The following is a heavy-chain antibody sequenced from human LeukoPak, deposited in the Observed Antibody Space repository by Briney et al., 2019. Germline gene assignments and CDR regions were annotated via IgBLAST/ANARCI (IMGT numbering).Heavy chain of an antibody. J-gene: IGHJ5*02. V-gene: IGHV1-69*04. Sequence: SVKVSCKASGGTFSSYAISWVRQAPGQGLEWMGRIIPILGIANYAQKFQGRVTITADKSTSTAYMELSSLRSEDTAVYYCARDQGSGFISSDILTGYYPYPWGQGTLVTVSS. CDR3: ARDQGSGFISSDILTGYYPYP. CDR2: IIPILGIA. D-gene: IGHD3-9*01. CDR1: GGTFSSYA.